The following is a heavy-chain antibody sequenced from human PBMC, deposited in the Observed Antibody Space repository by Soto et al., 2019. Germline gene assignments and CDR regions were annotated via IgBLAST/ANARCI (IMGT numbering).Heavy chain of an antibody. CDR1: GYTFTGYY. J-gene: IGHJ5*02. Sequence: ASVKVSCKASGYTFTGYYMHWVRRAPGQGLEWMGWINPNSGGTNYAQKFQGRVTMTRDTSISTAYMELSRLRSDDTAVYYCARDGYLYYDFWSGYYTFDPWGQGTLVTVSS. V-gene: IGHV1-2*02. CDR3: ARDGYLYYDFWSGYYTFDP. D-gene: IGHD3-3*01. CDR2: INPNSGGT.